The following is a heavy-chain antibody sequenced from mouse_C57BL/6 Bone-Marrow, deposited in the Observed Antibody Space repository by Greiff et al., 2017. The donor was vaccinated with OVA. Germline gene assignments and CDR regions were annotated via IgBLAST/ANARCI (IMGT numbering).Heavy chain of an antibody. CDR3: ARIGSSYFDY. J-gene: IGHJ2*01. V-gene: IGHV2-2*01. CDR1: GFSLTSYG. CDR2: IWSGGST. Sequence: VKLVESGPGLVQPSQSLSITCTVSGFSLTSYGVHWVRQSPGKGLEWLGVIWSGGSTDYNAAFISKLSISKDNSKCQVFFKMNSLQADDTAIYYCARIGSSYFDYWGQGTTLTVSS. D-gene: IGHD1-1*01.